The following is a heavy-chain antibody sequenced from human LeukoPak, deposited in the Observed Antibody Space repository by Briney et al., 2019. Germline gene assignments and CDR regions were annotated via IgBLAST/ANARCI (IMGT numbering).Heavy chain of an antibody. V-gene: IGHV4-34*01. CDR3: ASEFAYGGAFDI. Sequence: SETLSLTCAVYGGSFSGYYWSWIRQPPGKGLEWIGEINHSGSTNYNPSLKSRVTISVDTSKNQFSLKLSSVTAADTAVYYCASEFAYGGAFDIWGQGTMVTVSS. D-gene: IGHD4-23*01. CDR2: INHSGST. J-gene: IGHJ3*02. CDR1: GGSFSGYY.